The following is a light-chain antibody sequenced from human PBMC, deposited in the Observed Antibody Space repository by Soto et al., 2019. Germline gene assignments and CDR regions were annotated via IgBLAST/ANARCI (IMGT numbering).Light chain of an antibody. CDR3: QQSHTNPLT. CDR1: QDIRKY. Sequence: DIQMTQSPSSLSASVGDRVTITCQASQDIRKYLNWYQQKPGKAPKLLIFSASGLQSGVPSRFSGGGYGTEFTLTISSLQLEDFATYYCQQSHTNPLTFGGGTKVEIK. V-gene: IGKV1-39*01. CDR2: SAS. J-gene: IGKJ4*01.